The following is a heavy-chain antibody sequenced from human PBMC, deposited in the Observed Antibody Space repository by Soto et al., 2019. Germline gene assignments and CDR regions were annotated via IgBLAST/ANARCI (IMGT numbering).Heavy chain of an antibody. CDR2: IDPSDSQT. D-gene: IGHD3-10*01. V-gene: IGHV5-10-1*01. J-gene: IGHJ4*02. CDR3: ARVERFGPPGY. Sequence: PGESLKISCKGSGYSFAGYWITWVRQMPGKGLEWMGRIDPSDSQTYYSPSFRGHVTISAAKSITTVFLQWSSLKASDTAMYYCARVERFGPPGYWGQGTLVTVS. CDR1: GYSFAGYW.